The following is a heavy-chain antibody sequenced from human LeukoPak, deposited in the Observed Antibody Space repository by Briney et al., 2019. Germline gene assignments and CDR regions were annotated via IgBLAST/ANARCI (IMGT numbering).Heavy chain of an antibody. J-gene: IGHJ4*02. CDR1: GFTFSSYG. D-gene: IGHD3-22*01. CDR2: IRYDGSNK. Sequence: GGSLRLSCAASGFTFSSYGMHWVRQAPGKGLEWVAFIRYDGSNKYYADSVKGRFTISRDNSKNTLYLQRNSLRAEDTAVYYCAKDKLYYYDSSGYYPSDYWGQGTLVTVSS. V-gene: IGHV3-30*02. CDR3: AKDKLYYYDSSGYYPSDY.